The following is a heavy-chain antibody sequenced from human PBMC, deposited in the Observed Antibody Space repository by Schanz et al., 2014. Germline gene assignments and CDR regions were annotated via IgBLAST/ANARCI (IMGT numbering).Heavy chain of an antibody. CDR1: GFSFSGFG. Sequence: QVQLVESGGGLVKPGGSLRLSCAGSGFSFSGFGMHWVRQAPGKGLEWVAVISYDGRHKNYADSVKGRFTISRDNSKNTLYLQMNSLRGDDTAIYYCVKGGTNTLDSWGQGTLVTVSS. CDR3: VKGGTNTLDS. CDR2: ISYDGRHK. J-gene: IGHJ4*02. V-gene: IGHV3-30*18.